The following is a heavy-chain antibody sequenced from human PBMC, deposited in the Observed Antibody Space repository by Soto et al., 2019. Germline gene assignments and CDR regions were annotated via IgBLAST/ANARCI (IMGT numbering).Heavy chain of an antibody. V-gene: IGHV3-30-3*01. CDR1: GFTFSSYA. CDR3: ARWGQASWFDP. J-gene: IGHJ5*02. D-gene: IGHD3-16*01. CDR2: ISYDGSTK. Sequence: QVQLVESGGGVVQPGRSLRLSCAASGFTFSSYAMHWVRQAPGKGLEWVAVISYDGSTKYYADSGKGRFTISGDKPKNTLYLQMNSLRAEDKAVYYCARWGQASWFDPWGQGTLVTVSS.